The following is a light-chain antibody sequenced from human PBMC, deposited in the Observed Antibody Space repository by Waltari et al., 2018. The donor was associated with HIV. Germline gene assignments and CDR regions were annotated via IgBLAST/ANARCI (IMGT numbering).Light chain of an antibody. V-gene: IGKV3-11*01. CDR3: QQRSTWSPIT. CDR2: DAA. Sequence: EVVLTQAPANLYLSPGERVRLSCRASQRVGTYLAWYQQKFAQAPRLLIYDAATRATGIPARFSGNGSGTDFTLTISNLAPEDFAVYLGQQRSTWSPITFGQGTRLEAK. CDR1: QRVGTY. J-gene: IGKJ5*01.